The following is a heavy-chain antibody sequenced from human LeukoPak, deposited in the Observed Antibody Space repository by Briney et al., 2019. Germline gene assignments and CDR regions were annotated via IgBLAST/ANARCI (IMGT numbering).Heavy chain of an antibody. CDR3: ARVYYSNSYDYWYFDL. V-gene: IGHV4-34*01. CDR1: GGSFSGYY. J-gene: IGHJ2*01. CDR2: INHSGST. D-gene: IGHD6-13*01. Sequence: PSETLSLTCAVYGGSFSGYYWSWIRQPPGKGLEWIGEINHSGSTNYNPSLKSRVTISVDTSKNHFSLKLSSVTAADTAVYYCARVYYSNSYDYWYFDLWGRGTLVTVSS.